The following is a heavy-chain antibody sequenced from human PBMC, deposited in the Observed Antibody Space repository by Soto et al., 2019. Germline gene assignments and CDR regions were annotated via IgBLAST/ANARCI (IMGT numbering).Heavy chain of an antibody. D-gene: IGHD3-10*01. CDR3: AHSLVLVRAMVREYYFDY. CDR2: IYWDDDK. V-gene: IGHV2-5*02. J-gene: IGHJ4*02. Sequence: QITLKESGPTLVNPTQTLTLTCTFSGFSLSTSGVGVGWIRQPPGKALEWLALIYWDDDKRYSPSLKSRLTITKDTSKNQVVLTMTNMDPVDTATYYCAHSLVLVRAMVREYYFDYWGQGTLVTVSS. CDR1: GFSLSTSGVG.